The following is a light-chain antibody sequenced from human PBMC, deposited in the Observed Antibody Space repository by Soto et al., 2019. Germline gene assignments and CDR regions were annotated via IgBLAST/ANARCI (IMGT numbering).Light chain of an antibody. Sequence: DIRMTQSPSTLSSSVGDRVTITFLASQSISSWLAWYQQRPGKAPKLLIYDASTLERGVPSRFSGSGSGTDFTLTISSLQPEDFATYYCLQDYNYPLTFGQGTKVDIK. J-gene: IGKJ1*01. CDR3: LQDYNYPLT. V-gene: IGKV1-5*01. CDR2: DAS. CDR1: QSISSW.